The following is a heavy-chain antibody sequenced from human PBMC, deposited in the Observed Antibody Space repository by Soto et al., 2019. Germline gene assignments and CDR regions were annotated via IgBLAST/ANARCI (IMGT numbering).Heavy chain of an antibody. CDR1: GGTFSSYA. D-gene: IGHD6-13*01. CDR2: IIPIFGTA. CDR3: AREAGYSSSWYNWFDP. Sequence: SVKVSCKASGGTFSSYAISWVRQAPGQGLEWMGGIIPIFGTANYAQKFQGRVTITADESTSTAYMELSSLRSEDTAVYYCAREAGYSSSWYNWFDPWRQGTLVTVSS. V-gene: IGHV1-69*13. J-gene: IGHJ5*02.